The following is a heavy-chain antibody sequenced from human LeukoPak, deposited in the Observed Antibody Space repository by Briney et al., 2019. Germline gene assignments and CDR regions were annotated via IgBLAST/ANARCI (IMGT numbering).Heavy chain of an antibody. CDR3: ARAASIGLYYFDY. CDR1: GGSISSHY. J-gene: IGHJ4*02. Sequence: SETLSLTCTVSGGSISSHYWSWIRQPPGKGLEWIGYIYYSGSTNYNPSLKSRVTISVDTSKNQFSLKLSSVTAADTAVYYCARAASIGLYYFDYWGQGTLVTVSS. V-gene: IGHV4-59*11. D-gene: IGHD2/OR15-2a*01. CDR2: IYYSGST.